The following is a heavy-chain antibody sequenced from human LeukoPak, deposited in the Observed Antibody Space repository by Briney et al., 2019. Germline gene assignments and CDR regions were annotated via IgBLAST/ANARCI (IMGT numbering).Heavy chain of an antibody. CDR3: ASLCGGDCYTDY. Sequence: SETLSLTCTVSGGSISSYYWSWIRQPPGKGLEWIGYIYYSGSTNYNPSLKSRVTISVDTSKNQFSLKPSSVTAADTAVYYCASLCGGDCYTDYWGQGTLVTVSS. V-gene: IGHV4-59*01. J-gene: IGHJ4*02. D-gene: IGHD2-21*02. CDR1: GGSISSYY. CDR2: IYYSGST.